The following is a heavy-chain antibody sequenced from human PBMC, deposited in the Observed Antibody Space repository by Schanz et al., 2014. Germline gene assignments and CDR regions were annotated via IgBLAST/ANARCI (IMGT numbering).Heavy chain of an antibody. V-gene: IGHV3-30-3*01. Sequence: QVQLVESGGGVVQPGRSLRLSCAASGFTFSSYAMHWVRQAPGKGLEWVALISNDGSIKYYADSVEGRFTISRDNSRNTLYLQMNSLRTEDTAVYYCASTSGYSDYGTYFDFWGQGTLVTVSS. D-gene: IGHD5-12*01. CDR1: GFTFSSYA. CDR2: ISNDGSIK. CDR3: ASTSGYSDYGTYFDF. J-gene: IGHJ4*02.